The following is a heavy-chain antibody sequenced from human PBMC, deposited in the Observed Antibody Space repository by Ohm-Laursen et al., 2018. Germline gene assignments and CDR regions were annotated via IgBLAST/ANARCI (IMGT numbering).Heavy chain of an antibody. Sequence: SLRLSCAATGFTVSSNYMSWVRQAPGKGLEWVANMNEIGSEKYFVDSVRGRFTISRDNAKNSLFLQMNSLRVEDTAVYYCAKGRDLTGGWGQGTLVTVSS. V-gene: IGHV3-7*01. J-gene: IGHJ4*02. CDR1: GFTVSSNY. CDR3: AKGRDLTGG. D-gene: IGHD2-8*02. CDR2: MNEIGSEK.